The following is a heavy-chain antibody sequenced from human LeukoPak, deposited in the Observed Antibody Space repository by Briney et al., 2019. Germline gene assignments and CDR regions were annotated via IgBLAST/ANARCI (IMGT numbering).Heavy chain of an antibody. V-gene: IGHV5-51*01. CDR3: ARHLDFWSGYSAPIDY. D-gene: IGHD3-3*01. Sequence: GESLKISCKGSGYSFTSYWIGLVRQMPGKGLEWMGIIYPGDSDTRYSPSFQGQVTISADKSISTAYLQWSSLKASDTAMYYCARHLDFWSGYSAPIDYWGQGTLVTVSS. CDR2: IYPGDSDT. J-gene: IGHJ4*02. CDR1: GYSFTSYW.